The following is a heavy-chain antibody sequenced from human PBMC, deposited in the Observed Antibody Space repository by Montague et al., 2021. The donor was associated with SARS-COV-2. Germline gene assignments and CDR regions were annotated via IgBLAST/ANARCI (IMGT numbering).Heavy chain of an antibody. V-gene: IGHV3-53*01. CDR1: GFTVNTNF. J-gene: IGHJ5*02. CDR3: ARSITLPAVLAS. Sequence: SLRLSCAASGFTVNTNFMTWVRQAPGKGLEWISIIYSGGITYYADSVKGRFIISRDDSKNTVYLQMNSLRAEDTATYFCARSITLPAVLASWGQGTLVTVSS. D-gene: IGHD2/OR15-2a*01. CDR2: IYSGGIT.